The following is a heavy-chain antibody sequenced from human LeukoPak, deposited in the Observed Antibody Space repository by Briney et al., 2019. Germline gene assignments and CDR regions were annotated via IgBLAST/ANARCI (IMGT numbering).Heavy chain of an antibody. CDR2: INHSGST. CDR3: SKGLGLSYWYLDL. D-gene: IGHD1-26*01. J-gene: IGHJ2*01. Sequence: SETLSLTCAVYGGSFSGYYWSWIRQPPGKGLEWIGEINHSGSTNYNPSLKSRVTISVGTSKNQFSLKLSSVTAADTAVYYCSKGLGLSYWYLDLWGRGTLVTVSS. CDR1: GGSFSGYY. V-gene: IGHV4-34*01.